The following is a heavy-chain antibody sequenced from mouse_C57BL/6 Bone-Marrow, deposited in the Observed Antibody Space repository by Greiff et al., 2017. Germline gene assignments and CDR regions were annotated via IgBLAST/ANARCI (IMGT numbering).Heavy chain of an antibody. CDR1: GFNINDDY. D-gene: IGHD2-13*01. J-gene: IGHJ2*01. Sequence: EVQLQQSGAELVRPGASVKLSCTASGFNINDDYMHWVKQRPEQGLEWIGLIDPDNGYTEYASKFQGKATITADTSSNTAYLELSSVTYEDTTVYYCTSSDYVFDYWGQGTTLTVSS. CDR2: IDPDNGYT. V-gene: IGHV14-4*01. CDR3: TSSDYVFDY.